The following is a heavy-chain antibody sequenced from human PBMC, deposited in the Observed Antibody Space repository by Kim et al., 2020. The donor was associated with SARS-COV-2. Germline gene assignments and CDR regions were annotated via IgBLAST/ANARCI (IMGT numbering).Heavy chain of an antibody. CDR1: GGSISSGGYY. J-gene: IGHJ4*02. CDR3: ARSPNYGGNLLFDY. D-gene: IGHD4-17*01. V-gene: IGHV4-31*03. CDR2: IYYSRST. Sequence: SETLSLTCTVSGGSISSGGYYWSWIRQHPGKGLEWIGYIYYSRSTYYNPSLKSRVTISVDTSKNQFSLKLSSVTAADTAVYYCARSPNYGGNLLFDYWGQGTLVTVSS.